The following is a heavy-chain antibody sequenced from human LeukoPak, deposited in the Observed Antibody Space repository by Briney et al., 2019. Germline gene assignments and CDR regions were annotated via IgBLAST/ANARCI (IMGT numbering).Heavy chain of an antibody. J-gene: IGHJ4*02. D-gene: IGHD3-10*01. CDR2: ITGSGDGT. CDR1: GFTFSNYA. Sequence: PGGSLRLSCAASGFTFSNYAMMWVRQAPGKRLEWVSSITGSGDGTYYADSVRGRFTISRDNSENTLYLQLNNLRADDTAVYFCVKGFVHPTYYFDYWGQGTLVTVSS. V-gene: IGHV3-23*01. CDR3: VKGFVHPTYYFDY.